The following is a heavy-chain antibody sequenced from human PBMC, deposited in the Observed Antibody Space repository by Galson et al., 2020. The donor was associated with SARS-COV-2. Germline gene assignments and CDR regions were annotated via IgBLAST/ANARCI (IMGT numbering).Heavy chain of an antibody. CDR3: ARVRFCSGGSCPYYFDS. J-gene: IGHJ4*02. D-gene: IGHD2-15*01. CDR2: IYYSGST. V-gene: IGHV4-31*03. CDR1: GGSIGSGAYY. Sequence: ETSETLSLTCTVSGGSIGSGAYYWSWIRQHPGKGLEWIGCIYYSGSTYYNPSLKSRVTISVDTSKNDFSLRLSSVTAADTALYYCARVRFCSGGSCPYYFDSWGQGSLVTVSS.